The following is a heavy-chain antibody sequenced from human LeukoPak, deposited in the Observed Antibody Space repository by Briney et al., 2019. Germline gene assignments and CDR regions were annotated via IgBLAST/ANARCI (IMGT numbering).Heavy chain of an antibody. J-gene: IGHJ3*02. CDR3: ARQPTTVTTSDAFDI. Sequence: SETLSLTCSVSDGSTTGYYWSWIRQPPGKGLEWIGYIYYSGSTNYNPSLKSRVTISVDTSKNQFSLNLSSVTAADTAVYYCARQPTTVTTSDAFDIWGQGAMVTVSS. V-gene: IGHV4-59*01. CDR2: IYYSGST. D-gene: IGHD4-11*01. CDR1: DGSTTGYY.